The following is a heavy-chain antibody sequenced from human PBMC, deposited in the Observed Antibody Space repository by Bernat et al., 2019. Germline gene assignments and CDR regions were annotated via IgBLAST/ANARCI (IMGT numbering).Heavy chain of an antibody. CDR3: ARETGYRFDY. Sequence: DSVKGRFTISRDNSKNTLYLQMNSLRAEDTAVYYCARETGYRFDYWGQGTRVTVSS. J-gene: IGHJ4*02. D-gene: IGHD5-18*01. V-gene: IGHV3-30*07.